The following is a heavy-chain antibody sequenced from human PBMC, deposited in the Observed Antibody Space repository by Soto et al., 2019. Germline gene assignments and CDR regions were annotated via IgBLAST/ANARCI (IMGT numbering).Heavy chain of an antibody. J-gene: IGHJ4*02. CDR3: ARGGYDFWSGYYENYYFDY. D-gene: IGHD3-3*01. Sequence: SETLSLTCTVSGGSISSYYWSWIRQPPGKGLEWIGYIYYSGSTNYNPSLKSRVTISVDTSKNQFSLKLSSVTAADTAVYYCARGGYDFWSGYYENYYFDYWGQGTLVTVSS. V-gene: IGHV4-59*08. CDR1: GGSISSYY. CDR2: IYYSGST.